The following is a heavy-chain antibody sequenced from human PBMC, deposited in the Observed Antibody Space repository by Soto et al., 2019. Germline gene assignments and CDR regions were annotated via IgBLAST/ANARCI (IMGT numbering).Heavy chain of an antibody. V-gene: IGHV4-59*01. Sequence: SETLSLTCSVSGGSITPYYWSWIRQPPGKGLEWIGYIYYSGSTNYNPSLKSRVSMSVDTSKNQFSLKVRSVTAADTAVYYCARRLYDDSSGFEGGGMDGWGQGTTVTVSS. CDR3: ARRLYDDSSGFEGGGMDG. CDR1: GGSITPYY. J-gene: IGHJ6*02. CDR2: IYYSGST. D-gene: IGHD3-22*01.